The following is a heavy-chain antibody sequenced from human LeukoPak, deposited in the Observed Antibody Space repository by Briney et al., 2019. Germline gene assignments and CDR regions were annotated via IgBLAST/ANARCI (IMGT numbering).Heavy chain of an antibody. J-gene: IGHJ4*02. Sequence: SQTLSLTCAISGDSVSSNSAAWNWIRQSPSRGLEWLGRTYYRSKWYNDYAVSVKSRITINPDTSKNQFSLQLNSVTPEDTAVYYCARSTPPYYYGSGSLFDYWGQGTLVTVSS. CDR3: ARSTPPYYYGSGSLFDY. CDR1: GDSVSSNSAA. D-gene: IGHD3-10*01. CDR2: TYYRSKWYN. V-gene: IGHV6-1*01.